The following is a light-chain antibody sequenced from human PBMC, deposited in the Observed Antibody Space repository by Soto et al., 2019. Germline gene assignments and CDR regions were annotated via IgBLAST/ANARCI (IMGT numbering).Light chain of an antibody. CDR3: MQTLQTPPA. Sequence: DIVMTQSPLSLPVTPGEPASISCRSSQSLLHSNGYNYLDWYLQKPGQSPQLLIYLGSNRASGVPDRFSGRGSGTDFTLKISRVEAEDVGVYYCMQTLQTPPAFGQGPKVEIK. J-gene: IGKJ1*01. V-gene: IGKV2-28*01. CDR1: QSLLHSNGYNY. CDR2: LGS.